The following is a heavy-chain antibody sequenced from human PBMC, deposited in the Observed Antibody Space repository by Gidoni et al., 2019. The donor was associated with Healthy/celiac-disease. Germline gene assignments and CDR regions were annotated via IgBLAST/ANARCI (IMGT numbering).Heavy chain of an antibody. J-gene: IGHJ4*02. Sequence: QVQLQQWGAGLLQPSETLSLTCAVYVGYFSGYYWRWIRQPPRKGREWIGEINHSGSTNYNPSLKSRVTISVDTSKNQFSLKLRSVTAADTAVYYGASRGVNTVVTPEGDYWGQGTLVTVSS. CDR3: ASRGVNTVVTPEGDY. CDR2: INHSGST. D-gene: IGHD4-17*01. V-gene: IGHV4-34*01. CDR1: VGYFSGYY.